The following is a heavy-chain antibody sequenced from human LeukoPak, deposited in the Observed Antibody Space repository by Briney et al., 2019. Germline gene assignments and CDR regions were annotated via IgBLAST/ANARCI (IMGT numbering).Heavy chain of an antibody. V-gene: IGHV3-48*02. J-gene: IGHJ4*02. CDR2: ITGSSNII. CDR1: GFTFNSHS. CDR3: ARDSPGNY. Sequence: GGSLRLSCLASGFTFNSHSMSWVRQALGKGLEWVSYITGSSNIIYYADSVKGRFTISRDNAKNSLYLQMNSLRDEDTAVYYCARDSPGNYWGQGTLVTVSS.